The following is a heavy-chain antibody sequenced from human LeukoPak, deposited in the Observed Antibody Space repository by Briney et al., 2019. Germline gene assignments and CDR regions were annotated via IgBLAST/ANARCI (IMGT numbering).Heavy chain of an antibody. V-gene: IGHV3-23*01. D-gene: IGHD3-3*02. CDR2: LSGSGGGT. CDR3: AKGAHSPGAVLGYFDY. Sequence: GGALRPSCAASGFTFSSYAMSWGRQPPGRGVGWGSALSGSGGGTYYAASVKGRFTISRDNSKNTLYLQMNSLRAEDTAVYYCAKGAHSPGAVLGYFDYWGQGTLVTVSS. CDR1: GFTFSSYA. J-gene: IGHJ4*02.